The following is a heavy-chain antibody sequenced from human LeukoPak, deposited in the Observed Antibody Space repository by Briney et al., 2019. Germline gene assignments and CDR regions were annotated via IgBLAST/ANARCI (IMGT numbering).Heavy chain of an antibody. V-gene: IGHV3-48*01. J-gene: IGHJ6*03. CDR2: ISSRSTTI. Sequence: PGGSLRLSCAASGFTLSSYGMNWVRQAPGKGLEWVSYISSRSTTIYYADSVKGRFTISRDNSKNTLYLQMNSLRAENTAVYYCAKAGVTGRYYYYMDVWGKGTTVTISS. CDR1: GFTLSSYG. D-gene: IGHD2-21*02. CDR3: AKAGVTGRYYYYMDV.